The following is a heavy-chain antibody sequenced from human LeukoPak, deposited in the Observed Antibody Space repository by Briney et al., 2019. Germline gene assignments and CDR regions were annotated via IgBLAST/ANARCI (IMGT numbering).Heavy chain of an antibody. D-gene: IGHD5-12*01. CDR1: GGSISSGDYY. CDR2: IYYSGGT. CDR3: ARDRGYAGNYYYGMDV. J-gene: IGHJ6*02. Sequence: PSQTLSLTCTVSGGSISSGDYYWSWIRQPPGKGLEWIGYIYYSGGTYYNPSLKSRVTISVDTSKNQFSLKLSSVTAADTAVYYCARDRGYAGNYYYGMDVWGQGTTVTVSS. V-gene: IGHV4-30-4*01.